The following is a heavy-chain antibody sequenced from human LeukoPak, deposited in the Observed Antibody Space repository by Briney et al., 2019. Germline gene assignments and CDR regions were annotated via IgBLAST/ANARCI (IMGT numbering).Heavy chain of an antibody. D-gene: IGHD2-21*02. CDR1: EYSSTSYL. CDR3: ARLGEAYCGGDCPNWFDP. J-gene: IGHJ5*02. CDR2: IYPGDSNT. Sequence: GASLKISCKASEYSSTSYLIGWLRQMPGKGLWWRRIIYPGDSNTRYSTSLQGQVTISADKTISTAYLQWSRLKALDTAMYYCARLGEAYCGGDCPNWFDPWGQGTLVTVSS. V-gene: IGHV5-51*01.